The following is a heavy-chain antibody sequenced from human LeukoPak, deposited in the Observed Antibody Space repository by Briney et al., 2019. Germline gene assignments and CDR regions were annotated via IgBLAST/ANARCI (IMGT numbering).Heavy chain of an antibody. CDR2: ISGSGGST. J-gene: IGHJ4*02. V-gene: IGHV3-23*01. CDR3: AKAEIHYYGSGSYHDY. CDR1: GFTFSSYA. Sequence: GGSLRLSCAASGFTFSSYAMSWVRQAPGKGLGWVSAISGSGGSTYYADSVKGRFTISRDNSKNTPYLQMNSLRAEDTAVYYCAKAEIHYYGSGSYHDYWGQGTLVTVSS. D-gene: IGHD3-10*01.